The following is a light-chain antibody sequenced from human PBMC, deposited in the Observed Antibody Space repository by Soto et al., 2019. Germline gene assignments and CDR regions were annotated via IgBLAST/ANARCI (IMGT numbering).Light chain of an antibody. J-gene: IGKJ1*01. CDR2: AAS. CDR3: HQYNFWPS. CDR1: QSVSSSY. Sequence: ETVLTQSPGTLSLSPGERATLSCRASQSVSSSYLAWYQQKPGQAPRLLIYAASTRATGVPARFSGSGSGTEFTLSISSLQSEDFAVYYCHQYNFWPSFGQGTKVDIK. V-gene: IGKV3-15*01.